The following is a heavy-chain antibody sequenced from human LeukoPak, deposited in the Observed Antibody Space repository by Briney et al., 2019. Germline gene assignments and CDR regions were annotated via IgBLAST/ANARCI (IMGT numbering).Heavy chain of an antibody. CDR2: ISWNSGSI. CDR3: AKDMTAMARYYFDY. V-gene: IGHV3-9*01. D-gene: IGHD5-18*01. J-gene: IGHJ4*01. CDR1: GFTFDDYA. Sequence: PGGSLRLSCAASGFTFDDYAMHWVRQAPGKGLEWVLGISWNSGSIGYADSVKGRFTISRDNAKNSLYLQVNSLRATDPAFYDCAKDMTAMARYYFDYWGHGTLVTVSS.